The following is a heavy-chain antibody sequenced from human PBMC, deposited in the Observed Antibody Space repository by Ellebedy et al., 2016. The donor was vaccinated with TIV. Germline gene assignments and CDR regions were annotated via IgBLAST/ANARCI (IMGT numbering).Heavy chain of an antibody. Sequence: ASVKVSCXASGYTFTSNGIIWVRQAPGQGLEWMGWISGQNGNTKYAQKFQGRVTMTTDTSTSTAYMELRSLRSDETAVYYCAIVFVVSGGSYQSAAFDIWGQGTMVTVSS. CDR1: GYTFTSNG. V-gene: IGHV1-18*01. CDR3: AIVFVVSGGSYQSAAFDI. CDR2: ISGQNGNT. J-gene: IGHJ3*02. D-gene: IGHD2-15*01.